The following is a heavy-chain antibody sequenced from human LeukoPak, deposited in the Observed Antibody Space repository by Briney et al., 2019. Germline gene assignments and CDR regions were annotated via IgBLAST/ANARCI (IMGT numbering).Heavy chain of an antibody. CDR3: ARRIAENAFDI. V-gene: IGHV5-51*01. CDR1: GYSFTTYW. J-gene: IGHJ3*02. D-gene: IGHD6-13*01. Sequence: GESLKISCKGSGYSFTTYWIGWVRQMPGKGPEWMGIIYPGDSDTRYSPSFQGQVTISADKSISTAYLQWSSLKASDTAMYYCARRIAENAFDIWGQGTMVTVSS. CDR2: IYPGDSDT.